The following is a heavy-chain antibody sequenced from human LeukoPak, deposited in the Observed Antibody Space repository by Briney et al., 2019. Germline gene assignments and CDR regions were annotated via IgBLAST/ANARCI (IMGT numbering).Heavy chain of an antibody. CDR3: ARAPDSSGYYYISDY. CDR2: IYSGGAT. D-gene: IGHD3-22*01. Sequence: GGSLRLSCVASGFTVSGYYMSWVRQAPGKGLEWISVIYSGGATYYADSVKGRFTISRDNSKKTLYLQMNSLRAEDTAVYYCARAPDSSGYYYISDYWGQGTLVTVSS. CDR1: GFTVSGYY. V-gene: IGHV3-53*01. J-gene: IGHJ4*02.